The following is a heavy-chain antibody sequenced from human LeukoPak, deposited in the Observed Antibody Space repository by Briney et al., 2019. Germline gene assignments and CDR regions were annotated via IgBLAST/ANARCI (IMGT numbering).Heavy chain of an antibody. V-gene: IGHV1-69*05. J-gene: IGHJ5*02. D-gene: IGHD2-2*01. CDR3: ARGTLGYCSSTSCYPLNWFDP. CDR2: IIPIFGTA. CDR1: GGTFSSYA. Sequence: SVKVSCKASGGTFSSYAISWVRQAPGQGLEWMGGIIPIFGTANYAQKFQGRVTITTDESTSTAYMDLSSLRSEDTAVYYCARGTLGYCSSTSCYPLNWFDPWGQGTLVTVSS.